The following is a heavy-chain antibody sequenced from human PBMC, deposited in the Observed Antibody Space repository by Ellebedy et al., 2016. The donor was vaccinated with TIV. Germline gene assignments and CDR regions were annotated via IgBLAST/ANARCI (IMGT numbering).Heavy chain of an antibody. CDR1: GFTFSSYA. J-gene: IGHJ4*02. CDR2: ISGSGGST. V-gene: IGHV3-23*01. D-gene: IGHD3-22*01. CDR3: AKAPYYYDSSGYFYY. Sequence: GGSLRLSXAASGFTFSSYAMSWVRQAPGKGLEWVSAISGSGGSTYYADSVKGRFTISRDNSKNTLYLQMNSLRAEDTAVYYCAKAPYYYDSSGYFYYWGQGTLVTVSS.